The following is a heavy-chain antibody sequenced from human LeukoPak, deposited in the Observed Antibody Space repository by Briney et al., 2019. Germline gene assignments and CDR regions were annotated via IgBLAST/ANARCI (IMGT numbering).Heavy chain of an antibody. CDR2: ISWNSGSR. J-gene: IGHJ6*03. D-gene: IGHD3-16*01. V-gene: IGHV3-9*01. Sequence: QPGGSLRLSCAASGFRFDDYAMHWVRQVPGKGLEWVAGISWNSGSRVHAASVKGRFTISRDSAKNSLFLQMDSLRPGDTALYYCAKDLRRYFYYDDYMDVWGKGTMVTVAS. CDR1: GFRFDDYA. CDR3: AKDLRRYFYYDDYMDV.